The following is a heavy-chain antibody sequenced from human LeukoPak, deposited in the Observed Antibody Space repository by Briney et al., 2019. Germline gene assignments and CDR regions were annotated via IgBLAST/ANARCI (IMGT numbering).Heavy chain of an antibody. CDR1: GFTFSTFA. D-gene: IGHD3-10*01. J-gene: IGHJ6*03. CDR3: AKGSGSGSYYPYYYYYMDV. V-gene: IGHV3-23*01. Sequence: GGSLRLSCAASGFTFSTFAMIWVRQPPGKGLEWVSSIFQGGGEIHYADSVKGRFTISRDNSKNTLYLQMNSLRAEDTAVYYCAKGSGSGSYYPYYYYYMDVWGKGTTVTISS. CDR2: IFQGGGEI.